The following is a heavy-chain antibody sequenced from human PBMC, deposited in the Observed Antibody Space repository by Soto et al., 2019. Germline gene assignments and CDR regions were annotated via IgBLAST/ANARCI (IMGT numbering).Heavy chain of an antibody. V-gene: IGHV3-23*01. CDR2: IRGSGGRS. Sequence: EVQLLDSGGGLVQPGGSLRLPCAASGFTFINDAMTWVRQVPGKGREWVSGIRGSGGRSYYADSVKGRFTISRDNSKSTLYLQMNSLRAEDTAVYYCAKAYFVWSSEQPYYFDYWGQGTLVTVSS. CDR3: AKAYFVWSSEQPYYFDY. CDR1: GFTFINDA. D-gene: IGHD3-16*01. J-gene: IGHJ4*02.